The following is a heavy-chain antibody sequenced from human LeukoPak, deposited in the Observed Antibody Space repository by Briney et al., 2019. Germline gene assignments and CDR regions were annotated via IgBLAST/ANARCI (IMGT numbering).Heavy chain of an antibody. CDR2: IYYSGST. CDR3: ARLGGYSYGYSGAFDI. J-gene: IGHJ3*02. CDR1: GGSISSSSYY. V-gene: IGHV4-39*02. D-gene: IGHD5-18*01. Sequence: SETLSLTCTVSGGSISSSSYYWGWIRQPPGKGLEWIGNIYYSGSTYYNPSLKSRVSLSVDTSKKHYSLRLSSVTAADTAVYYCARLGGYSYGYSGAFDIWGQGTMVTVSS.